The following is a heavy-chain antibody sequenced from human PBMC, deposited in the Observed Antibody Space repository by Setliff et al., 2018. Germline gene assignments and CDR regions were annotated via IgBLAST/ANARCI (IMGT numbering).Heavy chain of an antibody. CDR3: ARFAKCGGHCWNDY. J-gene: IGHJ4*02. CDR1: GFDYA. V-gene: IGHV3-23*01. D-gene: IGHD2-21*02. Sequence: GGSLRLSCVVSGFDYAMSWVRQAPGKRLEWVSSISGGADKTYYADSVRGRFTISRDNSKNILYLQMNSLRPEDTAVYYCARFAKCGGHCWNDYWGQGTRVTVST. CDR2: ISGGADKT.